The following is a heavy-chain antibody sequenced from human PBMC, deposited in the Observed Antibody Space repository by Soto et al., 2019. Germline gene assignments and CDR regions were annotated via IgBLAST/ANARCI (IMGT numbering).Heavy chain of an antibody. D-gene: IGHD6-19*01. Sequence: GGSLRLSCAASGFTFSSYGMHWVRQAPGKGLEWVAVISYDGSNKYYADSVKGRFTISRDNSKNTLYLQMNSLRAEDTAVYYCAKGHRQTYSSGLPLSSETEIMDVWGQGTTVTVSS. J-gene: IGHJ6*02. V-gene: IGHV3-30*18. CDR2: ISYDGSNK. CDR1: GFTFSSYG. CDR3: AKGHRQTYSSGLPLSSETEIMDV.